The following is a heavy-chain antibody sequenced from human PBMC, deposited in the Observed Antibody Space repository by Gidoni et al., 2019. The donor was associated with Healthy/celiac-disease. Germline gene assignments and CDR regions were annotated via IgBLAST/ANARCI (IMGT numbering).Heavy chain of an antibody. D-gene: IGHD2-21*01. CDR2: ISGSGGST. J-gene: IGHJ6*03. Sequence: EVQLLESGGGLVQPGGSLRLSCAASGFPFSSSAMSWVRQAPGKGLEWFSAISGSGGSTYYADSVKGRFTISRDNSKNTLYLQMNSLRAEDTAVYYCANPLGVRFHSYYYMDVWGKGTTVTVSS. CDR3: ANPLGVRFHSYYYMDV. V-gene: IGHV3-23*01. CDR1: GFPFSSSA.